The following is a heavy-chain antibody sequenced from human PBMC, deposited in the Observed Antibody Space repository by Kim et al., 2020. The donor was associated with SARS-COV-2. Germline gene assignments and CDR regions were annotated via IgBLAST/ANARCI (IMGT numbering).Heavy chain of an antibody. Sequence: YHPSLRCRVTISVDTSKNQFPLKLRSVTAADTAVYYCARHVSSSWLFDYWGKGILVTVSS. V-gene: IGHV4-59*08. D-gene: IGHD6-13*01. J-gene: IGHJ4*02. CDR3: ARHVSSSWLFDY.